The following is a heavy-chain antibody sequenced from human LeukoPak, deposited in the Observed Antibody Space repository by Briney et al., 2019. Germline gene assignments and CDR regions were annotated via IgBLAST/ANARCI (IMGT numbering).Heavy chain of an antibody. J-gene: IGHJ5*02. CDR2: IIPILGIA. D-gene: IGHD2-2*01. V-gene: IGHV1-69*04. Sequence: GSSVKVSCKASGGTFSSYTISWVRQAPGQGLEWMGRIIPILGIANYAQKFQGRVTITADESTSTAYMELSSLRSEDTAVYYCARDHGSIVVVPAAMNNWFDPWGQGTLVTVSS. CDR1: GGTFSSYT. CDR3: ARDHGSIVVVPAAMNNWFDP.